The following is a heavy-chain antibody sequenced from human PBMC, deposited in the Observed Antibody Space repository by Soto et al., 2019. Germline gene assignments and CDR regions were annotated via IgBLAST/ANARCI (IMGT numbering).Heavy chain of an antibody. J-gene: IGHJ3*01. CDR3: ARELGYCSGGSCYMDGAFDF. CDR1: GFTFSSYA. V-gene: IGHV3-23*01. Sequence: GWSLRLSCAASGFTFSSYAMSWGRQAPGEGVEGVSAISGSGETTYYADSVKGRFTISRDNSKNTLYLQMNSLRADDTAVYYCARELGYCSGGSCYMDGAFDFWGQGTMVTVSS. D-gene: IGHD2-15*01. CDR2: ISGSGETT.